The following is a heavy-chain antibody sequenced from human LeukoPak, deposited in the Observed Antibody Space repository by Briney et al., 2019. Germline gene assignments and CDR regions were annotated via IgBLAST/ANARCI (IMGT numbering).Heavy chain of an antibody. V-gene: IGHV4-38-2*02. CDR1: GYSISSGYY. Sequence: PSETLSLTCTVSGYSISSGYYWGWIRQPPGKGLEWIGSIYYSGSTYYNPSLKSRVTISVDTSKNQFSLKLSSVTAADTAVYYCAREKRPGFDYWGQGTLVTVSS. CDR2: IYYSGST. J-gene: IGHJ4*02. CDR3: AREKRPGFDY.